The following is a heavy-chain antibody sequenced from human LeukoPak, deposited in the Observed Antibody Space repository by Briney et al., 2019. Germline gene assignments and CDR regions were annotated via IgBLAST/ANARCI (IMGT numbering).Heavy chain of an antibody. D-gene: IGHD3-3*01. CDR3: ARVLRFLEWLPLNWFDP. CDR2: IYYSGST. J-gene: IGHJ5*02. Sequence: SETLSLTCTVSGGSISSSSYYWGWIRQPPGKGLERIRSIYYSGSTYYNPSLKSRVTISVDTSKNQFSLKLSSVTAADTAVYYCARVLRFLEWLPLNWFDPWGQGTLVTVSS. V-gene: IGHV4-39*01. CDR1: GGSISSSSYY.